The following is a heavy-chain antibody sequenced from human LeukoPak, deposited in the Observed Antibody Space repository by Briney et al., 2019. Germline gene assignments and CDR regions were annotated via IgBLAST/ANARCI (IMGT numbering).Heavy chain of an antibody. Sequence: PGRSLRLSCAASGFTFSSYGMHWVRQAPGKGLEWAAVIWYDGSNKYYADSVKGRFTISRDSSKNTLYLQMNSLRAEDTAVYYCAREGTKIQLWLRPKYYFDYWGQGTLVTVSS. V-gene: IGHV3-33*01. CDR1: GFTFSSYG. CDR3: AREGTKIQLWLRPKYYFDY. CDR2: IWYDGSNK. J-gene: IGHJ4*02. D-gene: IGHD5-18*01.